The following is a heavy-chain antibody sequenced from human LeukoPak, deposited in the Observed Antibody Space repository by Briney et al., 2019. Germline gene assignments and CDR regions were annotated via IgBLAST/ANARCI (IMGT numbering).Heavy chain of an antibody. Sequence: GGSLRLSCAASGFTFSSYDIHWVRQGTGKGLEWVSAIGIAGDTYYLDSVKGRFTISRENAKNSLYLQMNSLRVGDTAVYYCARGQLVRAGYFDLWGRGTLVTVSS. CDR2: IGIAGDT. J-gene: IGHJ2*01. V-gene: IGHV3-13*01. CDR3: ARGQLVRAGYFDL. CDR1: GFTFSSYD. D-gene: IGHD3-10*01.